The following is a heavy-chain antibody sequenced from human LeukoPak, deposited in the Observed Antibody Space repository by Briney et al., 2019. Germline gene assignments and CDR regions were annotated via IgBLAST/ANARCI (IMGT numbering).Heavy chain of an antibody. CDR2: IYYRGGT. Sequence: PSETLSLTCTVSGGSISSYYWSWIRQPPGKGLEWIGYIYYRGGTNYNPSLKSRVTISVDTSKNQFSLKVNSVTAADTAVYYCARWGEAAAGIYYWGQGTLVTVSS. CDR3: ARWGEAAAGIYY. J-gene: IGHJ4*02. CDR1: GGSISSYY. D-gene: IGHD6-13*01. V-gene: IGHV4-59*01.